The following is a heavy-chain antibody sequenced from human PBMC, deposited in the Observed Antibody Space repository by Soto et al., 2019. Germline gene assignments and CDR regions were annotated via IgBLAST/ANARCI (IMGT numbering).Heavy chain of an antibody. V-gene: IGHV4-31*03. J-gene: IGHJ5*02. CDR1: GGSISSGDYY. CDR2: IYYSGTT. CDR3: ARAKWFAELFWWFDP. D-gene: IGHD3-10*01. Sequence: QVQLQESGPGLVKPSQTLSLTCTVSGGSISSGDYYWSWIRQHPGEGLEWIGYIYYSGTTYYNPSLKSRVTMSVDTSKNQFSLRLRSVTAADTAVYFCARAKWFAELFWWFDPWGQGTLVTVSS.